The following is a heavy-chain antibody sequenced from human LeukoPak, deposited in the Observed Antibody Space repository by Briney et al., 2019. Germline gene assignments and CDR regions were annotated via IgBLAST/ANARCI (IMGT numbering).Heavy chain of an antibody. CDR3: TKFYGSGSYYCDY. Sequence: GGSLRLSCAASGFTFSSYAMSWVRQAPGKGLERVSVISGSGGSTYYADSVKGRFTISRDNSQSTLYLQMNSLRAEDTAVCYCTKFYGSGSYYCDYWGRGTLVTVSS. CDR1: GFTFSSYA. D-gene: IGHD3-10*01. J-gene: IGHJ4*02. V-gene: IGHV3-23*01. CDR2: ISGSGGST.